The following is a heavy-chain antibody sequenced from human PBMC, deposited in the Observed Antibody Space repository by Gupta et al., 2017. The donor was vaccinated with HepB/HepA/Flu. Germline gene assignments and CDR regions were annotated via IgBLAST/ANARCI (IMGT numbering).Heavy chain of an antibody. CDR2: ISGDGDNT. CDR1: GFTFHDFA. CDR3: AKDRFSTGWYPFDY. Sequence: EVQLVESGGGVVQPGGSLRLSCAASGFTFHDFAMHWVRRAPGKGLEWVSLISGDGDNTQYADSVKGRFTISRDNSKYSLYLQINSLRTEDSAFYYCAKDRFSTGWYPFDYWGQGTLVTVSS. V-gene: IGHV3-43*02. J-gene: IGHJ4*02. D-gene: IGHD6-19*01.